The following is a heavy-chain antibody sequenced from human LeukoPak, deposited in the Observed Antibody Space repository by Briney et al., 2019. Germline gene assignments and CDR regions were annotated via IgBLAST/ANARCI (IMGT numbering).Heavy chain of an antibody. Sequence: GGSLRLSCAASGFTFSNYAMSWVRQAPGKGLEWVSGISGSGGTTSYAESVKGRFTISRDNSKNTLYLQMSSLRAEDTAVYYCAKVVRGVIGIQDYNWFDPWGQGTLVTVSS. J-gene: IGHJ5*02. CDR1: GFTFSNYA. V-gene: IGHV3-23*01. D-gene: IGHD3-10*01. CDR2: ISGSGGTT. CDR3: AKVVRGVIGIQDYNWFDP.